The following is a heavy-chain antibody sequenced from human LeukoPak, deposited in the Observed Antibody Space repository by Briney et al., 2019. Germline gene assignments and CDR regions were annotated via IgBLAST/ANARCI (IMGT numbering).Heavy chain of an antibody. D-gene: IGHD3-9*01. CDR3: ARWTRRDLTGFPWFAFDI. Sequence: GGSLRLSCAASGFTSSNYAMSWVRQAPGKGLEWVSAISGSGGSTYYADSVKGRFTISRDNSKNTLYLQMNSLRAEDTAVYYCARWTRRDLTGFPWFAFDIWGQGTMVTVSS. CDR1: GFTSSNYA. CDR2: ISGSGGST. J-gene: IGHJ3*02. V-gene: IGHV3-23*01.